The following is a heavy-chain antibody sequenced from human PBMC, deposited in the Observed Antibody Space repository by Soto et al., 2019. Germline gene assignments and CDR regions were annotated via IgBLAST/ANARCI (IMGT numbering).Heavy chain of an antibody. CDR2: ISGSGGST. V-gene: IGHV3-23*01. D-gene: IGHD6-19*01. J-gene: IGHJ4*02. CDR1: GFTFSSYA. CDR3: AKGSDSSGWYAFTSGY. Sequence: GGSLRLSCAASGFTFSSYAMSWVRQAPGKGLEWVSAISGSGGSTYYADSVKGRFTVSRDNSKNTLYLQMNSLRAEDTAVYYCAKGSDSSGWYAFTSGYWGQGTLVTVSS.